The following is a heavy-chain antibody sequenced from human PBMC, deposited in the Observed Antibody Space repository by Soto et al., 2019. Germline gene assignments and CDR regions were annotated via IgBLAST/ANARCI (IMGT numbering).Heavy chain of an antibody. CDR3: AREGNLGRWLQPLDF. V-gene: IGHV4-31*03. CDR1: GGSISSGGYY. Sequence: PSETLSLTCTVSGGSISSGGYYWSWIRQHPGTGLEWIGHISYSGSTYYNTSLKSRVTISVDTSRNQFSLRLISVTAADTAIYFCAREGNLGRWLQPLDFWGQGTLVTVSS. CDR2: ISYSGST. D-gene: IGHD5-12*01. J-gene: IGHJ4*02.